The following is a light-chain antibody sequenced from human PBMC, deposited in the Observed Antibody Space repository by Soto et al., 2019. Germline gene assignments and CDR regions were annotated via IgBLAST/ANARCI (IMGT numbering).Light chain of an antibody. CDR3: QQYGSSPDT. CDR1: PSVSSSY. J-gene: IGKJ2*01. V-gene: IGKV3-20*01. Sequence: EIVLTQSPGTLSLSPGERATLSCRASPSVSSSYLAWYQQKPGQAPRLLIYGASSRATGIPDRFSGSGSGTDFTLTISRLEPEDVAVYYCQQYGSSPDTFGQGTKLEIK. CDR2: GAS.